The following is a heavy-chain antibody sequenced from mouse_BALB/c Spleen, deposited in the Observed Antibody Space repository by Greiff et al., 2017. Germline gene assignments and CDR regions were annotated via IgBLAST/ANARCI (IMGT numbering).Heavy chain of an antibody. CDR2: INPSTGYT. CDR1: GYTFTSYW. D-gene: IGHD6-1*01. Sequence: QVQLQQSGAELAKPGASVTMSCKASGYTFTSYWMHWVKQKPGQGLEWIGYINPSTGYTEYNQKFKDKATLTADKSTSTAYMQLSSLTSEDSAVYYCARSAFAYWGQGTLVTVSA. CDR3: ARSAFAY. V-gene: IGHV1-7*01. J-gene: IGHJ3*01.